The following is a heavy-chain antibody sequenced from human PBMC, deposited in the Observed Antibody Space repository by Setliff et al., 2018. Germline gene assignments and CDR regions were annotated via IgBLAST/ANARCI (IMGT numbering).Heavy chain of an antibody. V-gene: IGHV1-69*05. Sequence: GASVKVSCKASGGTFSSYGIAWVRQAPGQGLEWMGGIMAIFGPANYAQMFQGRVTITTDESITTAYMELTSLRSEDTALYYCTRDPPSRSDDAFDMWGPGTMVTVSS. CDR2: IMAIFGPA. CDR1: GGTFSSYG. D-gene: IGHD3-10*01. CDR3: TRDPPSRSDDAFDM. J-gene: IGHJ3*02.